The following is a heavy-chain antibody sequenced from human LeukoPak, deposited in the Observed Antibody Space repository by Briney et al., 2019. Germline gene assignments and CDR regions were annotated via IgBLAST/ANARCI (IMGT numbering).Heavy chain of an antibody. V-gene: IGHV1-8*01. CDR2: MNPNSGNT. D-gene: IGHD3-10*01. Sequence: ASVKVSCKASGYTFTSYDINWVRQATGRGLEWMGWMNPNSGNTGYAQKFQGRVTMTRNTSISTAYMELSSLRSEDTAVYYCARVSYGSGSYYMVYYYYYMDVWGKGTTVTISS. CDR3: ARVSYGSGSYYMVYYYYYMDV. CDR1: GYTFTSYD. J-gene: IGHJ6*03.